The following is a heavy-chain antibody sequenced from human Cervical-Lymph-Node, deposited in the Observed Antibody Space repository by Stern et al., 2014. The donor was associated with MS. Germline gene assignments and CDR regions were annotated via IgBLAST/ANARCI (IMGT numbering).Heavy chain of an antibody. Sequence: VQLVESGGGVVKPGGSLRLSCAASGFTFSSYGMHWVRQAPGKGLEWVAGIWYDGSNIYYADSVKGRFTISRDNSKNTLYLQMNSLRAEDTAVYYCARDRHLSSSSYFDYWGQGTLVTVSS. D-gene: IGHD6-6*01. V-gene: IGHV3-33*01. CDR1: GFTFSSYG. CDR3: ARDRHLSSSSYFDY. J-gene: IGHJ4*02. CDR2: IWYDGSNI.